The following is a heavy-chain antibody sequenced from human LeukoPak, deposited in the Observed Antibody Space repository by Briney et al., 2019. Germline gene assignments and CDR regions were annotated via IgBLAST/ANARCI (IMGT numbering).Heavy chain of an antibody. Sequence: SETLSLTCTASGGSISSYFWSWIRQPAGKGLEWFGRIYTSGSTNYNPSLKSRVTMSVETSKNQFSLKLSSVTAADTAVYYCARDRSLDTIFGVVTPHFDYWGQGTLVSVSS. CDR3: ARDRSLDTIFGVVTPHFDY. D-gene: IGHD3-3*01. V-gene: IGHV4-4*07. CDR2: IYTSGST. CDR1: GGSISSYF. J-gene: IGHJ4*02.